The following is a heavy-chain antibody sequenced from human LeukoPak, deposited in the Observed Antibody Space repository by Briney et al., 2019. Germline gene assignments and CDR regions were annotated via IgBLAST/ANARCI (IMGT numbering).Heavy chain of an antibody. D-gene: IGHD3-22*01. CDR2: INPSGGST. V-gene: IGHV1-46*01. CDR3: ARASITMIVVNYGFDI. J-gene: IGHJ3*02. CDR1: GYTFTSYY. Sequence: ASVKVSCKASGYTFTSYYMHWVRQAPGQGLEWMGIINPSGGSTSYAQKFQGRVTMTRDTSTSTVYMELSSLRSEDTAVYYCARASITMIVVNYGFDIWGQGTMVTVSS.